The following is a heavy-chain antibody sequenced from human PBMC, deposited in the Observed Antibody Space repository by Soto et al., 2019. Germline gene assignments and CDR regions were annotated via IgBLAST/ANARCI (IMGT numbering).Heavy chain of an antibody. V-gene: IGHV1-3*01. D-gene: IGHD3-3*01. J-gene: IGHJ4*02. CDR3: AREPPEDYDFWSGLYYFDY. CDR1: GYTFTSYA. Sequence: GASVKVSCKASGYTFTSYAMHWVRQAPGQRLKWMGWINAGNGNTKYSQKFQGRVTITRDTSASTAYMELSSLRSEDTAVYYCAREPPEDYDFWSGLYYFDYWGQGTLVTVSS. CDR2: INAGNGNT.